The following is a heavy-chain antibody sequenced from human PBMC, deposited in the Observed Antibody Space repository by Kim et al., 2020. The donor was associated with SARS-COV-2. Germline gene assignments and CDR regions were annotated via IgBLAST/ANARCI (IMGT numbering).Heavy chain of an antibody. CDR1: GGSISSYY. Sequence: SETLSLTCTVSGGSISSYYWSWIRQPAGKGLEWIGRIYTSGSTNYNPSLKSRVTMSVDTSKNQFSLKLSSVTAADTAVYYCAREVSHCSSGSCYSLGFVVVHNWFDHWGQGTLITVSS. V-gene: IGHV4-4*07. D-gene: IGHD2-15*01. CDR2: IYTSGST. CDR3: AREVSHCSSGSCYSLGFVVVHNWFDH. J-gene: IGHJ5*02.